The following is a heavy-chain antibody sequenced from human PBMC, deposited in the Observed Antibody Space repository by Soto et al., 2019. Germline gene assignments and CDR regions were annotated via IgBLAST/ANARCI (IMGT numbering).Heavy chain of an antibody. CDR3: ARDLLGDASAWYDY. V-gene: IGHV1-3*05. CDR1: GYTLSDYV. Sequence: QVQLVQSGAEEKKPGASVKVSCKASGYTLSDYVIHWVRQAPGQRLEWMGWIIAVNGDTKYSQRFQGRVIFTRDTSANTAYMEVDSLRSEDTAVYYCARDLLGDASAWYDYWGQGTLVTVSS. CDR2: IIAVNGDT. D-gene: IGHD6-13*01. J-gene: IGHJ4*02.